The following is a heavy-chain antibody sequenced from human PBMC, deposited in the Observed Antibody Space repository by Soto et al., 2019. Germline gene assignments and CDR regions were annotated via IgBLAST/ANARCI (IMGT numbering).Heavy chain of an antibody. Sequence: QVQLIQSGAEVRKPGASVKVSCKVPKNTLTELTIDWLRQAPGTGLEWMGRSAPEEGEPIYPQKFQGRVSMTEDPSTDSAYIDLTSLIFEDPAVYFWASDRKIVGTIGAFHLWGPGTLVTVAS. V-gene: IGHV1-24*01. D-gene: IGHD1-26*01. CDR2: SAPEEGEP. CDR3: ASDRKIVGTIGAFHL. CDR1: KNTLTELT. J-gene: IGHJ4*02.